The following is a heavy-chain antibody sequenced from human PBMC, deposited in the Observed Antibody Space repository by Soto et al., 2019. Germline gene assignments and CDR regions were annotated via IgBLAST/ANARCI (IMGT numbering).Heavy chain of an antibody. CDR3: ARGLVVVAQSNWFDP. V-gene: IGHV1-2*04. CDR2: INPNSGGT. D-gene: IGHD2-15*01. J-gene: IGHJ5*02. Sequence: ASVKVSCKASGYTFTGYYMHWVRQAPGQGLEWMGWINPNSGGTNYAQKFQGWVTMTRDTSISTAYMELSRLRSDDTAVYYCARGLVVVAQSNWFDPWGQGTLVTVSS. CDR1: GYTFTGYY.